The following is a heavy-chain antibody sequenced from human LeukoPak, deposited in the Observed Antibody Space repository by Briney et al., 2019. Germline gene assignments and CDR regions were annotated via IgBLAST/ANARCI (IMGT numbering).Heavy chain of an antibody. V-gene: IGHV4-38-2*02. CDR1: GYSISSGYY. D-gene: IGHD6-6*01. J-gene: IGHJ4*02. CDR2: IYHSGST. CDR3: AREIAARPDYFGY. Sequence: SSETLSLTCAVSGYSISSGYYWGWIRQPPGKGLEWIGSIYHSGSTYYNLSLKSRVTISVDTSKNQFSLKLSSVTAADTAVYYCAREIAARPDYFGYWGQGTLVTVSS.